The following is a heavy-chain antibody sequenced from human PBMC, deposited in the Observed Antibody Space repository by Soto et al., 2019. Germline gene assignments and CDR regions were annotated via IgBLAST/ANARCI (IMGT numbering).Heavy chain of an antibody. CDR3: AKAVTISGSFYYGMDV. D-gene: IGHD3-3*01. Sequence: VGSLRLSWTASVFTFSNYAMNLVRQTPFKGLEWVSGISGSGSSTYYADSVKGRFTISRDNSKNRMYLQVHSLRAEDTAAYYCAKAVTISGSFYYGMDVWGQGTTVTVSS. CDR1: VFTFSNYA. CDR2: ISGSGSST. J-gene: IGHJ6*02. V-gene: IGHV3-23*01.